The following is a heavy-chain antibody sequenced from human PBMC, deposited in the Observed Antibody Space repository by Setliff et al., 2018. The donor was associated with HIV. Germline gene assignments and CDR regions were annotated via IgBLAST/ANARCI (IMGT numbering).Heavy chain of an antibody. CDR3: ARVFRGADDHTGPFDY. V-gene: IGHV3-74*01. CDR1: GFPFSSYW. D-gene: IGHD2-8*02. CDR2: MSSYAIRT. J-gene: IGHJ4*02. Sequence: PGGSLRLSCAASGFPFSSYWMPWVRQAPGKGLGWVSRMSSYAIRTTYADSVKGRFTISRDNAKNTVYLQMNSLRAEDTAVYYCARVFRGADDHTGPFDYWGQGTLVTVSS.